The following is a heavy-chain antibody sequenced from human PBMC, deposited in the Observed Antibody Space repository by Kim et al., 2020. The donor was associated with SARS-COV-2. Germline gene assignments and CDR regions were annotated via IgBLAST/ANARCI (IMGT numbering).Heavy chain of an antibody. CDR1: GGSISSGDYY. CDR3: ATVGYYYDSSGYYYFDY. Sequence: SETLSLTCTVSGGSISSGDYYWSWIRQPPGKGLEWIGYIYYSGSTYYNPSLKSRVTISVDTSKNQFSLKLSSVTAADTAVYYCATVGYYYDSSGYYYFDYWGQGTLVTVSS. CDR2: IYYSGST. J-gene: IGHJ4*02. D-gene: IGHD3-22*01. V-gene: IGHV4-30-4*01.